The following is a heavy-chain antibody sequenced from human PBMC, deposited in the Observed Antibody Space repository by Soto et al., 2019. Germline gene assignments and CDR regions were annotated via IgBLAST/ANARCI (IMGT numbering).Heavy chain of an antibody. Sequence: EVQLLESGGGLVQPGGSLPLPRTTSGLPYHTYALSWAPHAPGQALEWVSVISGNGGTTYYADSVKGRFTISRDNSKRTLYLQMNSLRAGDTAIFFCAKGGGGSGWSDAFDVWGQGTMVTVSS. CDR2: ISGNGGTT. D-gene: IGHD6-19*01. CDR3: AKGGGGSGWSDAFDV. CDR1: GLPYHTYA. J-gene: IGHJ3*01. V-gene: IGHV3-23*01.